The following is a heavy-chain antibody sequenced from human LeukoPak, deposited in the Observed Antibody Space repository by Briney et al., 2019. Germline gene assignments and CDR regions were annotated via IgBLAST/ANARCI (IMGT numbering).Heavy chain of an antibody. D-gene: IGHD3-10*01. CDR3: AKSDSYYYGSGSV. CDR2: INPNSGGT. CDR1: GYTFTGYY. V-gene: IGHV1-2*02. J-gene: IGHJ4*02. Sequence: GASVKVSCKASGYTFTGYYMHWVRQAPGQGLEWMGWINPNSGGTNYAQKFQGRVTMTRDTSISTAYMELNSLRAEDTAVYYCAKSDSYYYGSGSVWGQGTLVTVSS.